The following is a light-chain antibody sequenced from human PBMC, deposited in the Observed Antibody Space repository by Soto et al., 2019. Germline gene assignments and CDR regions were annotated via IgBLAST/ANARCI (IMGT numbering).Light chain of an antibody. Sequence: EIVLTQSPGTLSLSPGERATLSCRASQSVYKNFLAWYQQKPGQAPRLLINGAFNRATGIPDRFSGSGSETVLSLSIDRLETEEFAVYFCKQYGRSPPTFGGGTKVAIK. CDR1: QSVYKNF. J-gene: IGKJ4*01. V-gene: IGKV3-20*01. CDR3: KQYGRSPPT. CDR2: GAF.